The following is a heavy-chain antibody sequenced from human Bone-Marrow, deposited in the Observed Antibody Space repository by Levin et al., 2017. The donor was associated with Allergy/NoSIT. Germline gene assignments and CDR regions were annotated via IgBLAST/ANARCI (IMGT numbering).Heavy chain of an antibody. V-gene: IGHV4-30-4*01. CDR1: GGSVDSGDYY. CDR2: VHYSGST. D-gene: IGHD1-26*01. Sequence: SETLSLTCAVSGGSVDSGDYYWSWIRRPPGKGLEYIGYVHYSGSTYYRPSLKSRLMISFDTPKNQFSLKLTSVTAADTAVYYCARARGWGAGWFDSWSQGTLVTVSS. J-gene: IGHJ5*01. CDR3: ARARGWGAGWFDS.